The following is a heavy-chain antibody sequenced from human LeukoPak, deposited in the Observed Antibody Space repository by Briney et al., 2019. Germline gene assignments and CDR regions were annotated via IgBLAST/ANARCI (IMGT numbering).Heavy chain of an antibody. CDR1: GFTFSSYA. V-gene: IGHV3-23*01. CDR2: ISYSGGTT. CDR3: AKEEVFSSSWTDY. D-gene: IGHD6-13*01. Sequence: AGSLRLSCAASGFTFSSYAMSWVRQAPGKGLEWVSTISYSGGTTYYAASVSGRFTISRDNTKNTLYLQITALRAEDTAVYYCAKEEVFSSSWTDYWGQGTLVTVSS. J-gene: IGHJ4*02.